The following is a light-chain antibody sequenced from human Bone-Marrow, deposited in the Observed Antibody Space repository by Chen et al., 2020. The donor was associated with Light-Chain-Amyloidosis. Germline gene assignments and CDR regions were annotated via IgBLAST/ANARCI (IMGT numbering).Light chain of an antibody. V-gene: IGKV1-8*01. Sequence: AIRMTQSPSSLSASTGDRVTITCRASQGISSYLAWYQQKPGKAPKLLIYDASNRATGIPARFSGSGSGTDFTLTISSLEPEDFAVYYCQQRTNLFTFGPGTKVDVK. J-gene: IGKJ3*01. CDR3: QQRTNLFT. CDR2: DAS. CDR1: QGISSY.